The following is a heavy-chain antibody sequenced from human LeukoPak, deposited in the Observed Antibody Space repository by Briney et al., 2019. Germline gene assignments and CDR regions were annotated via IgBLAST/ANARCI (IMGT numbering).Heavy chain of an antibody. J-gene: IGHJ4*02. Sequence: GGSLRLYCAASGFTFDDYAMHWVRQAPGKGLEWVSGISWNSGSIGYADSVKGRFTISRDKAKNSLYLQMNSLRAEDTALYYCAKDATYSSGWTDYWGQGTLVTVSS. V-gene: IGHV3-9*01. D-gene: IGHD6-19*01. CDR3: AKDATYSSGWTDY. CDR2: ISWNSGSI. CDR1: GFTFDDYA.